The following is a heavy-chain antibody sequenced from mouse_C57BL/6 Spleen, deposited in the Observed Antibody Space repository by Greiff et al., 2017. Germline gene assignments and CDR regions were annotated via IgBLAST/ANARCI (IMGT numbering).Heavy chain of an antibody. CDR1: GYAFTNYL. J-gene: IGHJ3*01. V-gene: IGHV1-54*01. CDR3: AKGDYGFAY. D-gene: IGHD2-4*01. CDR2: INPGSGGT. Sequence: QVQLQQSGAELVRPGTSVKVSCKASGYAFTNYLIEWVKQRPGQGLEWIGVINPGSGGTNYNEKFKGKATLTADKSSSTAYMQLSSLTSEDSAVYVCAKGDYGFAYWGQGTLVTVSA.